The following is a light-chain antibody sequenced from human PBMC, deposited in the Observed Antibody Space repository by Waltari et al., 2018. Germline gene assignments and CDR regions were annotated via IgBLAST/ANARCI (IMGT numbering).Light chain of an antibody. Sequence: QSALTQPRSVSGSPGQSVTISCTGTSSDVGGYNYVSWYQQHPGKAPKPMIYDVSKRPSGVPDRFSGSKSGNKASLTISGLQAEDEADYYCCSYAGSYTLVFGGGTKLTVL. CDR1: SSDVGGYNY. V-gene: IGLV2-11*01. CDR3: CSYAGSYTLV. CDR2: DVS. J-gene: IGLJ3*02.